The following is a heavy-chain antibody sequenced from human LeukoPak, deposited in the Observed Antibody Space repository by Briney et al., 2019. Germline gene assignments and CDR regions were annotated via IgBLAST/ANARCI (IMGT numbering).Heavy chain of an antibody. CDR3: TMIEWERWRG. CDR2: IKQDGSEK. CDR1: RFTFSNYW. Sequence: GGPLRLSCAASRFTFSNYWMAWVRQAPGKGLEWVANIKQDGSEKYYVDSVKGRFTVSRDNTKNSLYLQMNSLRAEDTAVYYCTMIEWERWRGWGQGTLVTVSS. V-gene: IGHV3-7*01. D-gene: IGHD1-26*01. J-gene: IGHJ4*02.